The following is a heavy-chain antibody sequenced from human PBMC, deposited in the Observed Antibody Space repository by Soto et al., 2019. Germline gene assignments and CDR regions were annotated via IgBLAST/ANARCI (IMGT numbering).Heavy chain of an antibody. D-gene: IGHD3-22*01. CDR2: INPSGGST. CDR1: GYTFTSYY. Sequence: QVQLVQSGAEVKKPGASVKVSCKASGYTFTSYYMHWVRQAPGQGLEWMGIINPSGGSTSYAQKFHGRVTMTRETSTSTGYMELSSLRSEDTAVYYWARATRKLGPVWWLLPLDYWGQGTLVTVSS. V-gene: IGHV1-46*01. CDR3: ARATRKLGPVWWLLPLDY. J-gene: IGHJ4*02.